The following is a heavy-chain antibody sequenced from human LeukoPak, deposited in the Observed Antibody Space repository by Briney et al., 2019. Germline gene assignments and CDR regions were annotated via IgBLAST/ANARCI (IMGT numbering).Heavy chain of an antibody. CDR3: TRLRISDCSGGSCYYFDY. CDR2: IRSKANSYAT. D-gene: IGHD2-15*01. J-gene: IGHJ4*02. V-gene: IGHV3-73*01. CDR1: GLALSGSA. Sequence: LEGDVRLSGAASGLALSGSAMRWARQDSGKGLEWVGRIRSKANSYATAYAASVKGRFTISRDDSKNTAYLQMNSLKTEDTAVHYCTRLRISDCSGGSCYYFDYWGQGTLVTVSS.